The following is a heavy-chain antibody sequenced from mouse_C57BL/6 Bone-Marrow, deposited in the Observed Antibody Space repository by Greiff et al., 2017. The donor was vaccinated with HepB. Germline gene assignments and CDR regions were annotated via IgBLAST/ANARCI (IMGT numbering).Heavy chain of an antibody. D-gene: IGHD2-5*01. J-gene: IGHJ3*01. CDR1: GFTFTDYY. CDR3: ARPLYSNYEAWFAY. Sequence: EVQLVESGGGLVQPGGSLSLSCAASGFTFTDYYMSWVRQPPGKALEWLGFIRNKANGYTTEYSASVKGRFTISRDNPQSILYLQMNALRAEDSATYYCARPLYSNYEAWFAYWGQGTLVTVSA. V-gene: IGHV7-3*01. CDR2: IRNKANGYTT.